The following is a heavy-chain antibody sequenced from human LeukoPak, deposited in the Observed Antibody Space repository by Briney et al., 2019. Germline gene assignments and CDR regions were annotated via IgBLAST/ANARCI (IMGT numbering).Heavy chain of an antibody. CDR2: IYHSGST. J-gene: IGHJ3*02. Sequence: SETLSLTCAVSGYSISSGYYCGWIRQPPGKGLEWIGSIYHSGSTYYNPSLKSRVTISVDTSKNQFSLKLSSVTAADTAVYYCARLYYDSSGYDDAFDIWGQGTMVTVSS. CDR3: ARLYYDSSGYDDAFDI. CDR1: GYSISSGYY. D-gene: IGHD3-22*01. V-gene: IGHV4-38-2*01.